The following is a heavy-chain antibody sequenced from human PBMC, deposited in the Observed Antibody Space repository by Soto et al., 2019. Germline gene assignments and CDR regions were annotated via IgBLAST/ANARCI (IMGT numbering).Heavy chain of an antibody. CDR3: AKDRTTAGTTVRFDP. D-gene: IGHD1-1*01. Sequence: GGSLRLSCAASGFTFSSYAMSWVRQAPGKGLEWVSTISGSGGSTYYADSVKGRFTISRDNSKNTLYLQLNSLRAEDTAVYYCAKDRTTAGTTVRFDPWGQGTQVTVSS. CDR1: GFTFSSYA. J-gene: IGHJ5*02. V-gene: IGHV3-23*01. CDR2: ISGSGGST.